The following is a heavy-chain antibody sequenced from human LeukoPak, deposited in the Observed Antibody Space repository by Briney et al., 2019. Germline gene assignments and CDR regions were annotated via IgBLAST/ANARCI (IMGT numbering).Heavy chain of an antibody. Sequence: PGKSLRLSCAVSGFTLSSFPFHWFRQAPGKGLEWVAAISTDGSYKYHGDSVKGRFTISRDNPMNTLYLQMNALRPDDTAVYYCARSLIPGRWYFDLWGRGTLVTVSS. CDR1: GFTLSSFP. CDR3: ARSLIPGRWYFDL. CDR2: ISTDGSYK. J-gene: IGHJ2*01. D-gene: IGHD3-16*01. V-gene: IGHV3-30*04.